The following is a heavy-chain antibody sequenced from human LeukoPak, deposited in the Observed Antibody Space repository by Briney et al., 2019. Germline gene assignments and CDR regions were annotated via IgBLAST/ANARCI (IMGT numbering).Heavy chain of an antibody. D-gene: IGHD3-22*01. CDR3: ARDRPYYYDSSGSHRAFDY. CDR2: ISAYNGNT. Sequence: GASVKVSCKASGYTFTSYGISWVRQAPGQGLEWMGWISAYNGNTNYAQKLQGRVTMTTDTSTSTAYMELSSLRSEDTAVYYCARDRPYYYDSSGSHRAFDYWGQGTLVTVSS. CDR1: GYTFTSYG. V-gene: IGHV1-18*01. J-gene: IGHJ4*02.